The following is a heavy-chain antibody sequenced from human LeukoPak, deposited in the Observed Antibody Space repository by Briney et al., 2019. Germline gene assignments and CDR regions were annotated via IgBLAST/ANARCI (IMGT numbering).Heavy chain of an antibody. CDR1: GYTFTGYY. Sequence: ASVKVSCKASGYTFTGYYIHWVRQAPGQGLEWMGWINPNRPSTNYAQKFQGRVTMTRDTSIGTAYLELSRLRSDDTAVYYCARGHYDSSGYYYEEDYWGQGTLVTVSS. CDR3: ARGHYDSSGYYYEEDY. J-gene: IGHJ4*02. CDR2: INPNRPST. D-gene: IGHD3-22*01. V-gene: IGHV1-2*02.